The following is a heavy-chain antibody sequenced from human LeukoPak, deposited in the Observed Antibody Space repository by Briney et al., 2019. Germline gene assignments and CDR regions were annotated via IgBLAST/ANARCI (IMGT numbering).Heavy chain of an antibody. CDR2: INPSGGST. Sequence: ASVKVSCKASGYTFTSYYMHWVRQAPGQGLEWMGIINPSGGSTSYAQKFQGRVTMTRDTSTSTVYMELSSLRSEDTAVYYCARARNYYDSSGRGGYFDYWGQGTLVTVSS. V-gene: IGHV1-46*01. CDR3: ARARNYYDSSGRGGYFDY. D-gene: IGHD3-22*01. J-gene: IGHJ4*02. CDR1: GYTFTSYY.